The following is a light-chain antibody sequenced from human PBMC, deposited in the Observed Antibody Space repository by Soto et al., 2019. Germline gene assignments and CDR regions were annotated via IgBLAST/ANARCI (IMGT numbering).Light chain of an antibody. CDR2: GAS. CDR1: QSVRSSY. J-gene: IGKJ1*01. CDR3: QQDRSSPVT. V-gene: IGKV3-20*01. Sequence: IVLTQSPGTLSLTPGERATLSCRASQSVRSSYLAWYQQKPGQSPRLLIYGASSRASGIPDRFSGSGSGTDFTLTISRVEPEDFAVYYCQQDRSSPVTFGQGTKVDIK.